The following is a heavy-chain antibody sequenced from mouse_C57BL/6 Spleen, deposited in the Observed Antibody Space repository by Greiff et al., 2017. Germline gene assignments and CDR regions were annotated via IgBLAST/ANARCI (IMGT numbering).Heavy chain of an antibody. J-gene: IGHJ4*01. Sequence: QVQLQQPGAELVKPGASVKLSCKASGYTFTSYWMHWVKQRPGQGLEWIGMIHPNSGSTNYNEKFKSKATLTVDKSSSTAYMQLSSLTSEDSAVYYCARRAYYGSHYYAMDYWGQGTSVTVSS. V-gene: IGHV1-64*01. CDR2: IHPNSGST. CDR3: ARRAYYGSHYYAMDY. D-gene: IGHD1-1*01. CDR1: GYTFTSYW.